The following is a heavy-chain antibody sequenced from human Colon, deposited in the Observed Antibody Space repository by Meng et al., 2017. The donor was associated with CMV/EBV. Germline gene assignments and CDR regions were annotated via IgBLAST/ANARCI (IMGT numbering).Heavy chain of an antibody. CDR2: ISNSGVYI. CDR1: GFTFSGYK. J-gene: IGHJ3*02. V-gene: IGHV3-21*01. D-gene: IGHD6-19*01. Sequence: GESLKISCATSGFTFSGYKMNWVRQAPGQGLEWVASISNSGVYINYADSVKGRFTISRDNAKNLLSLHLNSLRAEDTAVYYCASRAVAGGIWGQGTMVTVSS. CDR3: ASRAVAGGI.